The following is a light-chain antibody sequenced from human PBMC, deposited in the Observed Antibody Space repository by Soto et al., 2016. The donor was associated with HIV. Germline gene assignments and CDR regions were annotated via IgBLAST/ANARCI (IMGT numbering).Light chain of an antibody. Sequence: DIQMTQSPSSLSASVGDRVTITCRASQSISSWLAWYQQKPGKAPKVLIYKAEFTLTISSLQPDDFATYYCQQYNSYPYTFGQGTKLEIK. CDR3: QQYNSYPYT. V-gene: IGKV1-5*03. J-gene: IGKJ2*01. CDR1: QSISSW.